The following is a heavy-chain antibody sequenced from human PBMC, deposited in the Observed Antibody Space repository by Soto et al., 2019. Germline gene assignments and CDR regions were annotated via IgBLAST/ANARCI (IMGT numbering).Heavy chain of an antibody. CDR3: ARGDYDYVWGSYRPQGFDP. CDR1: GGSFSGYY. V-gene: IGHV4-34*01. CDR2: INHSGST. D-gene: IGHD3-16*02. J-gene: IGHJ5*02. Sequence: SETLSLTCAVYGGSFSGYYWSWIRQPPGKGLEWIGEINHSGSTNYNPSLKSRVTISVDTSKNQFSLKLSSMTAADTAVYYCARGDYDYVWGSYRPQGFDPWGQGTLVTVS.